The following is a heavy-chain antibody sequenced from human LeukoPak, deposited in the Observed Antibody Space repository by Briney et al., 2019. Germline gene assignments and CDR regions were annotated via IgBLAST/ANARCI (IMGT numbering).Heavy chain of an antibody. CDR1: GFTFSSYA. J-gene: IGHJ4*02. CDR2: ISSNGGST. Sequence: GGSLRLSCSASGFTFSSYAMHWVRQAPGKGLEYVSAISSNGGSTYYADSVKGRFTISRDNSKNMLYLQMNSLRAEDTAVYYCARESPHCSGVSCFFDYWGQGTLVTVSS. V-gene: IGHV3-64*04. D-gene: IGHD2-15*01. CDR3: ARESPHCSGVSCFFDY.